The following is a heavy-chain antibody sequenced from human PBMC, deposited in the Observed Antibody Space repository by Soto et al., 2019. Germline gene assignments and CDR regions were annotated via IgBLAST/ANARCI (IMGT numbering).Heavy chain of an antibody. V-gene: IGHV4-34*01. Sequence: SETLSLTCAVYGGSFSGYYWSWIRQPPGKGLEWIGEINHRGSTNYNPSLKSRVTISVDTPKNQFSLKLSSVTAADTAVYYCARHNEPDFDFWAQGTLVTVSS. J-gene: IGHJ4*02. CDR1: GGSFSGYY. CDR3: ARHNEPDFDF. CDR2: INHRGST. D-gene: IGHD1-1*01.